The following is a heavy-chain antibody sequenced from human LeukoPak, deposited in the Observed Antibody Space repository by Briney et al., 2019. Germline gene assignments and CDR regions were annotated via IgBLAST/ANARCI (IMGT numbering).Heavy chain of an antibody. J-gene: IGHJ2*01. D-gene: IGHD6-25*01. CDR3: ARHAIAADWWTDQDKWYFDL. CDR1: GSSFTSYW. Sequence: GESLKISCKGSGSSFTSYWIGWVRQMPGKGLEWMGIIYPGDSDTSYSPSFQGQVTISADKSISTAYLQWSSLKASDTAMYYCARHAIAADWWTDQDKWYFDLWGRGTLVTVSS. CDR2: IYPGDSDT. V-gene: IGHV5-51*01.